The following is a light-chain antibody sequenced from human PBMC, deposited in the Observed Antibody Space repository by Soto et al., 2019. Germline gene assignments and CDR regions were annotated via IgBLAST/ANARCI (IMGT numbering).Light chain of an antibody. J-gene: IGKJ1*01. V-gene: IGKV3-15*01. Sequence: EVVMRHSPATLSVSPLEVATLSCSASQGIGDTLALYQHKPGQTPRLLIYDTSTRATGVPTRFSGSRSGAEFTLTITSLQSEDFAVYYCQKYNSWPRKFGQGTKVDIK. CDR1: QGIGDT. CDR3: QKYNSWPRK. CDR2: DTS.